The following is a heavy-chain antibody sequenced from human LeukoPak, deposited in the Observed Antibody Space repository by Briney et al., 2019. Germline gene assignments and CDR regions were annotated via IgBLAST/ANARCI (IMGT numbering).Heavy chain of an antibody. CDR2: ISSSISYI. Sequence: GGSLRHSCVASGFTFSSYSMNSVRQAPGKGLEWGSPISSSISYIYYADSVKGRFTISRDNAKNSLYLQVNSLRAEDTAVYYCARDAGLQQYYFDYWGQGTLVTVSS. V-gene: IGHV3-21*01. CDR1: GFTFSSYS. D-gene: IGHD5-24*01. CDR3: ARDAGLQQYYFDY. J-gene: IGHJ4*02.